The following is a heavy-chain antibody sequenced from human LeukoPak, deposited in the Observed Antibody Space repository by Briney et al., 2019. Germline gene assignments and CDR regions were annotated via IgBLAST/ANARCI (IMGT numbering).Heavy chain of an antibody. V-gene: IGHV3-21*01. D-gene: IGHD5-18*01. Sequence: PGGSLRLSCAASGFTFSSYSMNWVRQAPGKGLEWVSSISSSSSYIYYADSVKGRFTISRDNARNSLFLQMDSLRAEDTAVYYCARGRVWAAMAIYYFDYWGQGTLVTVSS. CDR3: ARGRVWAAMAIYYFDY. CDR1: GFTFSSYS. J-gene: IGHJ4*02. CDR2: ISSSSSYI.